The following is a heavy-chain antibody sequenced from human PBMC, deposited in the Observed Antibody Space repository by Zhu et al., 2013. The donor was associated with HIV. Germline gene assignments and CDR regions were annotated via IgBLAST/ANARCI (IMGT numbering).Heavy chain of an antibody. V-gene: IGHV4-59*01. CDR1: GGSISSYY. J-gene: IGHJ6*03. D-gene: IGHD4-17*01. Sequence: VQLQESGPGLVKPSETLSLTCTVSGGSISSYYWSWVRQPPGKGLEWIGYIYYSGSTNYNPSLKSRVTISVDTSKNQFSLKLSSVTAADTAVYYCAKSPHGMTTVLTSLWKKQSNYHYYYMDVWGKGTTVTVSS. CDR2: IYYSGST. CDR3: AKSPHGMTTVLTSLWKKQSNYHYYYMDV.